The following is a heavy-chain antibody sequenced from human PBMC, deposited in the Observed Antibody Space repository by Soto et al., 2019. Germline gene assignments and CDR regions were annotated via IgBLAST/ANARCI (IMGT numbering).Heavy chain of an antibody. J-gene: IGHJ6*02. V-gene: IGHV6-1*01. CDR1: GDTVSSNSVA. Sequence: SQTLSRTCVGSGDTVSSNSVAWNCVRQSPSRGLEWLGRTYYRSRWYSDYAVSVRSRIDINADTSKNQVSLQLNSVTPEDTAVYYCARSEEDSDYYYYGMDVWGQGTTVTVSS. D-gene: IGHD2-15*01. CDR3: ARSEEDSDYYYYGMDV. CDR2: TYYRSRWYS.